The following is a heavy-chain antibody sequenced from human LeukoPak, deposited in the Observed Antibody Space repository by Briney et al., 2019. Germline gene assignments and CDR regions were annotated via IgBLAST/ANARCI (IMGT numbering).Heavy chain of an antibody. CDR3: AKAMYDILTGYPYNWFDP. CDR1: GFTFSSYA. Sequence: GGSLRLYCAASGFTFSSYAMSWVRQAPGRGLECVSAISGSGGSTYYADSVKGRFTISRDNSKNTLYLQMNSLRAEDTAVYYCAKAMYDILTGYPYNWFDPWGQGTLVTVSS. D-gene: IGHD3-9*01. J-gene: IGHJ5*02. V-gene: IGHV3-23*01. CDR2: ISGSGGST.